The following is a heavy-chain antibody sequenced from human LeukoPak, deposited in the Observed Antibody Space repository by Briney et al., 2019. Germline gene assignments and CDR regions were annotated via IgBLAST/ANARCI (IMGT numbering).Heavy chain of an antibody. D-gene: IGHD3-3*01. CDR3: ARGYRDTIFGVVKIAIDY. Sequence: GGSLRLSCAASGFTFSSYWMHWVRQAPGKGLVWVSRINSDGSSTSYADSVKGRFTISRDNAKNTLYLQMNSLRAEDTAVYYCARGYRDTIFGVVKIAIDYWGQGTLVTVSS. CDR1: GFTFSSYW. CDR2: INSDGSST. V-gene: IGHV3-74*01. J-gene: IGHJ4*02.